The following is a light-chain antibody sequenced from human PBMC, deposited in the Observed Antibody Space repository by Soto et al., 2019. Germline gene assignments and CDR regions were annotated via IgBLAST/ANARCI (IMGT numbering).Light chain of an antibody. CDR1: SSDVGGYNY. J-gene: IGLJ1*01. V-gene: IGLV2-14*03. Sequence: QSALTQPASVSGSPGQSITISCTGASSDVGGYNYVSWYQHHPGKAPKLIIYDVTNRPSGVSNPFSGSKSGNTASLTISGLQPEDEADYYCSSYTTSNTRQIVFGTGTKVPV. CDR2: DVT. CDR3: SSYTTSNTRQIV.